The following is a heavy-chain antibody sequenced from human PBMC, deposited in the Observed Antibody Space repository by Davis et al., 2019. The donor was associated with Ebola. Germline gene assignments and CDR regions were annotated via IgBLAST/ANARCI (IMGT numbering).Heavy chain of an antibody. CDR1: GGTFSSYA. Sequence: SVKVSCKASGGTFSSYAISWVRQAPGQGLEWMGGIIPIFGTANYAQKFQGRVTITADKSTSTAYMELSSLRSEDTAVYYCARARQIQLWLFFWGQGTLVTVSS. CDR2: IIPIFGTA. V-gene: IGHV1-69*06. CDR3: ARARQIQLWLFF. J-gene: IGHJ4*02. D-gene: IGHD5-18*01.